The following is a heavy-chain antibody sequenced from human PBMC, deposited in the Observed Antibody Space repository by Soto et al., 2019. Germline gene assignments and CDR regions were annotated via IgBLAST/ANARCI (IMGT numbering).Heavy chain of an antibody. CDR3: ARAGGYCSSSSCYYFDY. CDR1: GFTVSSNY. CDR2: IYDIGST. V-gene: IGHV3-53*02. Sequence: EVQLVETGGGLIQPGGSLRLSCAASGFTVSSNYMTWVRQAPGKGLEWVSIIYDIGSTYYADSVKGRFTISRDISKNTLYLQMNSRRADDTAVYYCARAGGYCSSSSCYYFDYWGQGPLVPVSS. J-gene: IGHJ4*02. D-gene: IGHD2-2*01.